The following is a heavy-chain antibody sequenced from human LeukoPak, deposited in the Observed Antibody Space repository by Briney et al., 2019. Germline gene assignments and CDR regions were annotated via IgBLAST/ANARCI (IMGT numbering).Heavy chain of an antibody. V-gene: IGHV3-66*01. CDR1: GFTVSSNH. CDR2: IYSGGST. J-gene: IGHJ4*02. D-gene: IGHD3-22*01. Sequence: GGSLRLSCAASGFTVSSNHMSWVRQAPGKGLEWVSVIYSGGSTYYADSVKGRFTISRDNSKNTLYLQMNSLRAEDTAVYYCARMGRRYYYDSSGYEYWGQGTLVTVSS. CDR3: ARMGRRYYYDSSGYEY.